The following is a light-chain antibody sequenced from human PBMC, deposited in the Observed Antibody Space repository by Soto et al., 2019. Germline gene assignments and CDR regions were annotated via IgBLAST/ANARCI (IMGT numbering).Light chain of an antibody. V-gene: IGLV1-44*01. CDR3: AAWDDILNGYV. J-gene: IGLJ1*01. CDR1: SSNIGSNT. Sequence: QSVLTQPPSASGTPGQRVTISCSGSSSNIGSNTVNWYQQLPGTAPKLLIYSNNQRPSGVPDRFSGSKSGTSASLAISGLQSEDEAAYYCAAWDDILNGYVFGTGTKVTVL. CDR2: SNN.